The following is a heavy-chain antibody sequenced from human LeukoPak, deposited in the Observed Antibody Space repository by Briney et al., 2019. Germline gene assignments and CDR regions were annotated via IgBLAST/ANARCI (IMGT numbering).Heavy chain of an antibody. CDR2: ISSSSSTI. Sequence: GGSLRLSCAASGFTFSSCSMNWVRQAPGKGLEWVSYISSSSSTIYYADSVEGRFTISRDNAKNSLYLQMNSLRDEDTAVYYCARTPFNYDFWSGYSYYFDYWGQGTLVTVSS. CDR3: ARTPFNYDFWSGYSYYFDY. CDR1: GFTFSSCS. V-gene: IGHV3-48*02. D-gene: IGHD3-3*01. J-gene: IGHJ4*02.